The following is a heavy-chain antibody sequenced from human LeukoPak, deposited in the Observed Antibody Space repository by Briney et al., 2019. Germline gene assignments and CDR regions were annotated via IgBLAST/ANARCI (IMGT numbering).Heavy chain of an antibody. CDR2: ISSSSSYI. J-gene: IGHJ4*02. CDR3: AIVPTSYNWNYCGFDY. Sequence: GGSLRLSCAASGFTFSSYSMNWVRQAPGKGLEWVSSISSSSSYIYYADSVKGRFTISRDNAKKSLYLQMNSHRAEDTAVYYCAIVPTSYNWNYCGFDYWGQGTLVTVCS. D-gene: IGHD1-7*01. V-gene: IGHV3-21*01. CDR1: GFTFSSYS.